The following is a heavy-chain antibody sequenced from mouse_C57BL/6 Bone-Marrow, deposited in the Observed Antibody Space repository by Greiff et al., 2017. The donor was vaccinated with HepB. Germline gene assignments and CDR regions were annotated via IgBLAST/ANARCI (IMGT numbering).Heavy chain of an antibody. CDR2: ISSGGDYI. J-gene: IGHJ4*01. V-gene: IGHV5-9-1*02. CDR1: GFTFSSYA. CDR3: TREEGLCYLAMGY. D-gene: IGHD3-3*01. Sequence: EVLLVESGEGLVKPGGSLKLSCAASGFTFSSYAMSWVRQTPEKRLEWVAYISSGGDYIYYADTVKGRFTISRDNARNTLYLQMSSLKSEDTAMYDCTREEGLCYLAMGYWGQGTAVTVSS.